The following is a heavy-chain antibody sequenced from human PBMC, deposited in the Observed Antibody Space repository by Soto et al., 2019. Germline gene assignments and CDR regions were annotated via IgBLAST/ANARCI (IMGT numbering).Heavy chain of an antibody. Sequence: QVQLVQSGAEVKKPGASVKVSCKASGYTFTSYAMHWVRQAPGQRLEWMGWINAGNGNTKYSQKVQGRVTITRDTSERTDYMELSSLRSEDTAVYYCARSHDYGDPWPPGWFDPWGQGTLVTVSS. CDR1: GYTFTSYA. D-gene: IGHD4-17*01. V-gene: IGHV1-3*01. J-gene: IGHJ5*02. CDR2: INAGNGNT. CDR3: ARSHDYGDPWPPGWFDP.